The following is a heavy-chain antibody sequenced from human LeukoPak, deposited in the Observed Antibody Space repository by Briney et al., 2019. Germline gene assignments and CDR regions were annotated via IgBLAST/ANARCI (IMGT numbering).Heavy chain of an antibody. V-gene: IGHV3-43D*03. D-gene: IGHD5-18*01. CDR1: GFTFDDYA. Sequence: GGSLRLSCAASGFTFDDYAMHWVRQAPGKGLEWVSLISWDGGSTYYADSVKGRFTISRDNSKNSLYLQMNSLRAEDTALYYCAKDMATDLDVDTAIDIWGQGTMVTVSS. J-gene: IGHJ3*02. CDR2: ISWDGGST. CDR3: AKDMATDLDVDTAIDI.